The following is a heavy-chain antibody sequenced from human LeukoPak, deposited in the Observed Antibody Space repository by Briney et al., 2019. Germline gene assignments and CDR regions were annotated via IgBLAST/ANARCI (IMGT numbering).Heavy chain of an antibody. Sequence: GGSLRLSCAASGFTFSSYSMNWVRQAPGRGLEWVSSISSSSSYIYYADSVKGRFTMSRDNAKNSLYLQMNSLRAEDTAVYYCARGKLRPEEAFDYWGQGTLVTVSS. J-gene: IGHJ4*02. CDR1: GFTFSSYS. CDR2: ISSSSSYI. D-gene: IGHD5-12*01. CDR3: ARGKLRPEEAFDY. V-gene: IGHV3-21*01.